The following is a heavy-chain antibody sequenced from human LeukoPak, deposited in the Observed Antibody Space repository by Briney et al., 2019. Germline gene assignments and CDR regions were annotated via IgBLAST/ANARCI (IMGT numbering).Heavy chain of an antibody. J-gene: IGHJ3*02. CDR1: GFTFTDYW. CDR2: IKRDGSEK. V-gene: IGHV3-7*03. Sequence: GGSLRLSCAASGFTFTDYWMSWVRQAPGKGLEWVANIKRDGSEKYYVDSVKGRFTISRDNAKNSLYLQMNSLRAEDTAVYYCARLWDAFDIWGQGTMVTVSS. D-gene: IGHD1-26*01. CDR3: ARLWDAFDI.